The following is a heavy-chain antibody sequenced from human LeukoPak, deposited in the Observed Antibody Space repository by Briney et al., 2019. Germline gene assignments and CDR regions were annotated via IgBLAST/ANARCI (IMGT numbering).Heavy chain of an antibody. CDR1: GGSISGYY. D-gene: IGHD3-10*01. Sequence: PSETLSLTCTVSGGSISGYYWSWIRQPPGKGLEWIGYISYSGSTNYNPSLKSRVTILVDTSNNQFSLRLNSVTAADTAVYYCARENTMVRGAFDAFDIWGQGTMVTVSS. J-gene: IGHJ3*02. CDR2: ISYSGST. V-gene: IGHV4-59*01. CDR3: ARENTMVRGAFDAFDI.